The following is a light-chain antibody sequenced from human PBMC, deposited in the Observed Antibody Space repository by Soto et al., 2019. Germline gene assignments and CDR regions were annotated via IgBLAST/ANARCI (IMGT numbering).Light chain of an antibody. J-gene: IGKJ2*01. Sequence: EIVLTQSPGTLSLSPGESATLSCRASQSVSTSYLAWYQQKHGQAPRLLIYGASSRATGIPDRYSGSGSGTDFTLTISRLEPNDFAVYYCQQYGSSPHTFGRGTKLEIK. CDR1: QSVSTSY. V-gene: IGKV3-20*01. CDR2: GAS. CDR3: QQYGSSPHT.